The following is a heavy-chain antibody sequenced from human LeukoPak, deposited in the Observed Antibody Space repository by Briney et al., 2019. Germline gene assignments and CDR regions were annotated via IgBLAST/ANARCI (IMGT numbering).Heavy chain of an antibody. Sequence: GRSLRLSCAASGFTFSSYGMHWVRQAPGKGLEWVAVISYDGSNKYYADSVKGRFTISRDLSRNTVFLQLNNLRVEDTAIYYCARASWVSNADAVSWGQGTLVTVSS. V-gene: IGHV3-30*03. D-gene: IGHD1-1*01. CDR3: ARASWVSNADAVS. J-gene: IGHJ4*02. CDR1: GFTFSSYG. CDR2: ISYDGSNK.